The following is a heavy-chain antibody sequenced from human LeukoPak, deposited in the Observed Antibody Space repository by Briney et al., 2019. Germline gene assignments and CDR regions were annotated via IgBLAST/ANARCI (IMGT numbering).Heavy chain of an antibody. D-gene: IGHD1-26*01. CDR2: IYYSGSS. V-gene: IGHV4-31*03. CDR1: GGSISSGGYY. CDR3: ARDSVGATRTPSTSFDY. J-gene: IGHJ4*02. Sequence: SQTLSLTCTVSGGSISSGGYYWSWIRQHPGKGLEWIGYIYYSGSSYYNPSLKSRVTISVDTSKNQFSLKLSSVTAADTAVYYCARDSVGATRTPSTSFDYWGQGTLVTVS.